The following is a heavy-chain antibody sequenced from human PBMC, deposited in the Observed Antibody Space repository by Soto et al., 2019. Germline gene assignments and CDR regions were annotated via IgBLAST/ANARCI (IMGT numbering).Heavy chain of an antibody. CDR3: ARDPSYYDSGSYYYFDY. Sequence: PGGSLRLSCAASGFTFSISSMNWVRQAPGKGLEWVSSISGTSDYISYADSVKGRFTISRDNAKNSLYLQMNSLRAEDTAFYFCARDPSYYDSGSYYYFDYWGQGALVTVSS. V-gene: IGHV3-21*01. D-gene: IGHD3-10*01. CDR2: ISGTSDYI. J-gene: IGHJ4*02. CDR1: GFTFSISS.